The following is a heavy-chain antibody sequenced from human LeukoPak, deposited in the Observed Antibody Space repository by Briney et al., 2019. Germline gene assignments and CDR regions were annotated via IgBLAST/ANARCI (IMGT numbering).Heavy chain of an antibody. J-gene: IGHJ4*02. CDR1: GGSISSSSYY. D-gene: IGHD2-2*01. CDR2: IYYSGST. V-gene: IGHV4-39*01. Sequence: PSETLSLTCTVSGGSISSSSYYWGWIRQPPGKGLEWIGSIYYSGSTYYNPSLKSRVTISVDTSKNQFSLKLSSVTASDTAVYYCARQGTTENKYQLLGDFDYWGQGILVTVSS. CDR3: ARQGTTENKYQLLGDFDY.